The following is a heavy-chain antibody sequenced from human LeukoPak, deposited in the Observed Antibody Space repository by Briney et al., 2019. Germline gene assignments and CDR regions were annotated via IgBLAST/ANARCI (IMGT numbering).Heavy chain of an antibody. CDR3: AKVRLTDCSGGRCYSGAFDI. Sequence: GGSLRLSCAASGFTFSSYGMHWVRQAPGKGLEWVAVISYDGSNKYYADSVKGRFTISRDNSKNTLYLQMNSLRAEDTAVYYCAKVRLTDCSGGRCYSGAFDIWGQGTMVTVSS. CDR1: GFTFSSYG. CDR2: ISYDGSNK. V-gene: IGHV3-30*18. D-gene: IGHD2-15*01. J-gene: IGHJ3*02.